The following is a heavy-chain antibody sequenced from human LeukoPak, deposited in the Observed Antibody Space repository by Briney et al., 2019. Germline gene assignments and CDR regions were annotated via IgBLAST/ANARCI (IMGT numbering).Heavy chain of an antibody. CDR2: INHSGST. D-gene: IGHD6-19*01. CDR3: ARVVRRGWVFGWFDP. Sequence: PSETLSLTCAVYGGSFSGYYWSWIRQPPGKGLEWIGEINHSGSTNYNPSLKSRVTISVDTSKNQFSLKLSSVTAADTAVYYCARVVRRGWVFGWFDPWGQGTLVTVSS. CDR1: GGSFSGYY. J-gene: IGHJ5*02. V-gene: IGHV4-34*01.